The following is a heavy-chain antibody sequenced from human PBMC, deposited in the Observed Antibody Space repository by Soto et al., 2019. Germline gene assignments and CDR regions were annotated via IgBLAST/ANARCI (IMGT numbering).Heavy chain of an antibody. CDR3: ARHFTSRYQHFVSYYYYMDV. CDR2: IYYSGST. J-gene: IGHJ6*03. Sequence: TSETLSLTCTVSGGSISSSSYYWGWIRQPPGKGLEWIGSIYYSGSTYYNPSLKSRVTISVDTSKNQFSLKLSSVTAADTAVYYCARHFTSRYQHFVSYYYYMDVWGKGTTVTVSS. CDR1: GGSISSSSYY. D-gene: IGHD2-2*01. V-gene: IGHV4-39*01.